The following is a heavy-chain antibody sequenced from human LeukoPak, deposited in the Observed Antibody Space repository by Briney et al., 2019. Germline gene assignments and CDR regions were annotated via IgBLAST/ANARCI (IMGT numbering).Heavy chain of an antibody. CDR3: STGSGHDFDI. Sequence: GGSLRLSCAASGFTFSSYWMHWVRQVPGKGLVWVSRINSDGSITSYADSVKGRFTISRDNAMNTLYVQMNSLRAEDTSVYYCSTGSGHDFDIWGRGTMVTVSS. CDR1: GFTFSSYW. CDR2: INSDGSIT. V-gene: IGHV3-74*01. D-gene: IGHD3-10*01. J-gene: IGHJ3*02.